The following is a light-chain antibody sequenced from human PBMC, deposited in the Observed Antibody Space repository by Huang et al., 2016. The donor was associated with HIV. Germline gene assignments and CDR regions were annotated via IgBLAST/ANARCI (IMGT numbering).Light chain of an antibody. V-gene: IGKV3-15*01. CDR3: QQYNNWPPVT. CDR2: GES. Sequence: EVVMTQSPATLSVSPGERATLSCRASQNINSNLAWYQQQPGQTPRLLIYGESTRATGIPARFSGSGSGTEFTLTISSLQSEDFAVYYCQQYNNWPPVTFGQGTKLEIK. J-gene: IGKJ2*01. CDR1: QNINSN.